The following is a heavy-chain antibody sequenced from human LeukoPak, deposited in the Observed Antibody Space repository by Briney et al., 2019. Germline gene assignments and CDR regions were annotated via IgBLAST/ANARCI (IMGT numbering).Heavy chain of an antibody. CDR2: ITSSSSAT. V-gene: IGHV3-48*04. CDR3: ARAIASYGDSAF. J-gene: IGHJ4*02. CDR1: GFKFGSFS. D-gene: IGHD5-18*01. Sequence: GGSLRLSCAASGFKFGSFSMGWVRQAQGKGQEWLSYITSSSSATYYADSLMGRFTISRDNAKNSLYLQINSLRVDDTAVYYCARAIASYGDSAFWGQGTLVTVSS.